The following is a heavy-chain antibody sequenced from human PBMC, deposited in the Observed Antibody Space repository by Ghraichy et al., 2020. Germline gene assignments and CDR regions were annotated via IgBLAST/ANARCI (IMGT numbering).Heavy chain of an antibody. CDR3: ARVGMRWLQYDY. Sequence: ASVKVSCKASGYTFTSYYMHWVRQAPGQGLEWMGIINPSGGSTSYAQKFQGRVTMTRDTSTSPVYMELSSLRSEDTAVYYCARVGMRWLQYDYWGQGTLVTVSS. CDR1: GYTFTSYY. D-gene: IGHD5-24*01. V-gene: IGHV1-46*03. CDR2: INPSGGST. J-gene: IGHJ4*02.